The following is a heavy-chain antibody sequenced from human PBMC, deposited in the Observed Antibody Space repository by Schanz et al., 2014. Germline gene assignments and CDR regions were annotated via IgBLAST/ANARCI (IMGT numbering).Heavy chain of an antibody. CDR1: GYIFGSHG. V-gene: IGHV1-18*01. CDR2: INAHTGNT. Sequence: QLMQSGSEVRKPGASVKVSCKASGYIFGSHGMTWVRQAPGQGPELMGWINAHTGNTQYAQKFQGRGNMTRDTVTTTVHLELTRLRTDDTAIYYCARVHIATYHYNSPGAFDIWGQGTMVTVSS. D-gene: IGHD3-10*01. J-gene: IGHJ3*02. CDR3: ARVHIATYHYNSPGAFDI.